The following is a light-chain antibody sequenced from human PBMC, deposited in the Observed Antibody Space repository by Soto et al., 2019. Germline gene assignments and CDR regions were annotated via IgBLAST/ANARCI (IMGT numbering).Light chain of an antibody. V-gene: IGKV1-5*03. CDR3: QQYQSLWT. Sequence: DIQMTQSPSTLSASVGDRVTITCRASQNIINWLAWYQQKPGKAPKLLIYKASSLESGVPSRFSGSGSGTEFTLTITSLQPDDFASYYCQQYQSLWTFGQGTKVEIK. J-gene: IGKJ1*01. CDR1: QNIINW. CDR2: KAS.